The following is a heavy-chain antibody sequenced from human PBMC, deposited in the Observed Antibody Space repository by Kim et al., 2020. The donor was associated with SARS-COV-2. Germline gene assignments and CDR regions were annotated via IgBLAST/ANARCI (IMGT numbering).Heavy chain of an antibody. Sequence: AQKLQGRVTMTRDTSTSTVYMEMSSLRSDDTAVYYCVGDRQSSSWYRVDYWGQGTLVTVSS. CDR3: VGDRQSSSWYRVDY. V-gene: IGHV1-46*01. D-gene: IGHD6-13*01. J-gene: IGHJ4*02.